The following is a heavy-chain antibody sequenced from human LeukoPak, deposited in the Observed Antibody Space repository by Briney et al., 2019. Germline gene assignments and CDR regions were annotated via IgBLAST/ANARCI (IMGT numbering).Heavy chain of an antibody. CDR2: IIPIFGTA. CDR1: GGTFSSYA. D-gene: IGHD2-2*01. Sequence: GSSVKVSCKASGGTFSSYAISWVRQAPGQGLEWMGGIIPIFGTANYAQKFQGRVTITADESTSTAYMELSSLRSEDTAVYYCARDLRERVPAAIGAFDIWGQGTMVTVSS. J-gene: IGHJ3*02. CDR3: ARDLRERVPAAIGAFDI. V-gene: IGHV1-69*01.